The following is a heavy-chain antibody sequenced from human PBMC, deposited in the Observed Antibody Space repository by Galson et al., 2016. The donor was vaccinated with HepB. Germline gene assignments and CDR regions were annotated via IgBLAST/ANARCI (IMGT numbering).Heavy chain of an antibody. D-gene: IGHD4-11*01. J-gene: IGHJ4*02. Sequence: VKVSCKASGYTFSNYGLSWVRQAPGQGLEWMAWISGSSSYADYAQKFRGRVTVTTDTSTSTVYMELRSLRFDDTAVYYCVKDRLTKAITRPLDHWGQGTLVTVSS. V-gene: IGHV1-18*01. CDR2: ISGSSSYA. CDR1: GYTFSNYG. CDR3: VKDRLTKAITRPLDH.